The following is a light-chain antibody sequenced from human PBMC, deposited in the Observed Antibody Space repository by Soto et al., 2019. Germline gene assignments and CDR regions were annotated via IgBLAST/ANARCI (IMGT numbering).Light chain of an antibody. Sequence: EIVMTQSPATLAVSPGERAALSCRASQSVSSNFAWYQQKPGQAPRLLIYGASSRATGTPARFSGSGSGTEXXXXXXXXXXEDXXXYYCQQXNNWPYTFGLGTQVEMK. V-gene: IGKV3-15*01. CDR2: GAS. CDR1: QSVSSN. CDR3: QQXNNWPYT. J-gene: IGKJ2*01.